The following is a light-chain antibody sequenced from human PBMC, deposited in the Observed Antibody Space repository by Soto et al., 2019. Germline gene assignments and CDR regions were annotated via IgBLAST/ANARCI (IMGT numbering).Light chain of an antibody. Sequence: IQMTQSPSSLSASVGDRVTITCRASQGISNELGWYQQRPGKAPKVLIYGASNLQSGVSSRFSGSASGTDFTLTVSNLRPEDFGTHYCLSEYTDPWTFGHGTKVELK. CDR2: GAS. J-gene: IGKJ1*01. V-gene: IGKV1-6*01. CDR1: QGISNE. CDR3: LSEYTDPWT.